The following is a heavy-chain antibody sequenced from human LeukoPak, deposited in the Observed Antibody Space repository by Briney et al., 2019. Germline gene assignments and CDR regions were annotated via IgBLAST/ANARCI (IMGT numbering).Heavy chain of an antibody. Sequence: ASLKVSCKTSGYTFTDYYIHWVRQAPGQGLEWMGWINPNSGGTNYAQKIQGRVTMTRDTSISTAYMELSRLTSDDTAVYYCARDGVRYCGGDCYSDYWGQGTLVTVSS. CDR3: ARDGVRYCGGDCYSDY. CDR1: GYTFTDYY. CDR2: INPNSGGT. V-gene: IGHV1-2*02. D-gene: IGHD2-21*01. J-gene: IGHJ4*02.